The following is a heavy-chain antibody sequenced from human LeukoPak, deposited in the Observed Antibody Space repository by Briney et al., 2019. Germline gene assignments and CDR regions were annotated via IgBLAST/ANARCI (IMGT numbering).Heavy chain of an antibody. CDR3: VKSGGYYYMDA. D-gene: IGHD2-15*01. CDR2: ISWNSDNI. CDR1: GFIFYDFA. J-gene: IGHJ6*03. Sequence: GGSLRLSCAASGFIFYDFAMHWVRQVPGKGLEWVAVISWNSDNIDYADSVKGRLTISRNNDMNYLYLEMKSLRVDDMALYYCVKSGGYYYMDAWGEGTMVIVSS. V-gene: IGHV3-9*03.